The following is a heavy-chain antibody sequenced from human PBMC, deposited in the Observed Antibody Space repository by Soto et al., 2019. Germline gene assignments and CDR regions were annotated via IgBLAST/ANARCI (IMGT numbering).Heavy chain of an antibody. CDR3: ARHGYFDSTRVWIAYYFDY. V-gene: IGHV3-11*01. J-gene: IGHJ4*02. Sequence: QVQLVESGGGLVKPGGSLRLSCAASGFTFRDYYMSWIRQAPGKGLEWVSYISSSGSTIYYADSVKGRFTISRDNAKNSLYLQMNSLRAEDTAVYYCARHGYFDSTRVWIAYYFDYWGQGTLVTVSS. CDR2: ISSSGSTI. CDR1: GFTFRDYY. D-gene: IGHD3-9*01.